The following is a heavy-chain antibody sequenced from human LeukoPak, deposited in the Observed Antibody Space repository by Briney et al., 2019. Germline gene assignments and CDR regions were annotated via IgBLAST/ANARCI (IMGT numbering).Heavy chain of an antibody. D-gene: IGHD2-21*02. CDR2: ISSSSSYI. V-gene: IGHV3-21*01. J-gene: IGHJ4*02. CDR3: ARSCGGDCYPDY. Sequence: PGGSLRLSCAASGFTFSSYSMNWVRQAPGEGLEWVSSISSSSSYIYYADSVKGQFTISRDNAKNSLYLQMHSLRAEDTAVYYCARSCGGDCYPDYWGEGTLVTASS. CDR1: GFTFSSYS.